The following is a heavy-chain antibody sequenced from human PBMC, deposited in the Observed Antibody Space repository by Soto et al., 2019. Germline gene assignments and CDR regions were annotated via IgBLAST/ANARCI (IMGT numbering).Heavy chain of an antibody. J-gene: IGHJ4*02. V-gene: IGHV3-23*01. D-gene: IGHD2-8*01. CDR1: GFTLNNYA. Sequence: GWSLRLSCLASGFTLNNYAMTWVRQAPGKGLEWVSAMSGSGGSTFYADSVKGRFTISRDNSKNTLYLQIHSLRAEDTAVYYCAKVTGPSAGVVNWGQGTLVTVSS. CDR3: AKVTGPSAGVVN. CDR2: MSGSGGST.